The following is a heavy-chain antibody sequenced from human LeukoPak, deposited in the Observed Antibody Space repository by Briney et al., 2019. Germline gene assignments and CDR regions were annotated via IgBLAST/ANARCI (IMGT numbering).Heavy chain of an antibody. Sequence: SETLSLTCTVSGGSISSYYWSWIRQPPGKGLEWIGYIYYSGSTNHNPSLKSRVTISVDTSKNQFSLKLSSVTAADTAVYYCARGGFRSFDYWGQGTLVTVSS. CDR1: GGSISSYY. CDR2: IYYSGST. D-gene: IGHD3-10*01. J-gene: IGHJ4*02. CDR3: ARGGFRSFDY. V-gene: IGHV4-59*01.